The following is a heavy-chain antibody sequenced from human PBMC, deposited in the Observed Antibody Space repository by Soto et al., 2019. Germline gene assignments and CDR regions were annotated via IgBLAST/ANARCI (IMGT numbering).Heavy chain of an antibody. CDR3: ATQSGYSGYDDYYYYGMDV. Sequence: GASVKVSCKASGYYSIHWVRQAPGQRLEWMGWINAGNGNTKYSQKFQGRVTITRDTSASTGYMDLSSLRSEDTAVYYCATQSGYSGYDDYYYYGMDVWG. D-gene: IGHD5-12*01. CDR2: INAGNGNT. V-gene: IGHV1-3*01. CDR1: GYYS. J-gene: IGHJ6*02.